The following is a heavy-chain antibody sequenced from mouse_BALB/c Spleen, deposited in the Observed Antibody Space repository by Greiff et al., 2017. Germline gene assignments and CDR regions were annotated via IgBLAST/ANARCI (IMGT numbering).Heavy chain of an antibody. Sequence: EVQLQQSGAELVRPGALVKLSCKASGFNIKDYYMHWVKQRPEQGLEWIGWIDPENGKTIYDPKFQGKASITADTSSNTAYLQLSSLTSEDTAVYYCTSDYGSSGWLAYRGQGTLVTGAA. V-gene: IGHV14-1*02. J-gene: IGHJ3*01. CDR1: GFNIKDYY. CDR2: IDPENGKT. D-gene: IGHD1-1*01. CDR3: TSDYGSSGWLAY.